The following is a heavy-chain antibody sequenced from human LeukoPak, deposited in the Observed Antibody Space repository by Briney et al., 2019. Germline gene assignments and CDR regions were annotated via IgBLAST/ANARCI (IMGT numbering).Heavy chain of an antibody. CDR1: GYTCTSYA. Sequence: ASVKVSCKASGYTCTSYAMHWVRQAPGQRLEWMGWINAGNGNTKYSQKFQGRVTITRDTSASTAYMELSSLRSEDTAVYYCARDTAMVTLVSWFDYWGQGTLVTVSS. J-gene: IGHJ4*02. CDR2: INAGNGNT. D-gene: IGHD5-18*01. V-gene: IGHV1-3*01. CDR3: ARDTAMVTLVSWFDY.